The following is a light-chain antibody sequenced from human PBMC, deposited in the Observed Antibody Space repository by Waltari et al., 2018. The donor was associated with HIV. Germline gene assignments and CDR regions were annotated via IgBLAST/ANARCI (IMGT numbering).Light chain of an antibody. CDR3: TSYGGSNNFYV. V-gene: IGLV2-8*01. CDR1: GSDVGGYNY. Sequence: QSALTQPPSASGSPGQSVTISCTGTGSDVGGYNYVSWYQQHAGKAPKLMIFEVNKRPSGVPDRFSGSKSGNTASLTISGLQADDEADYYCTSYGGSNNFYVFGTGTTVTV. J-gene: IGLJ1*01. CDR2: EVN.